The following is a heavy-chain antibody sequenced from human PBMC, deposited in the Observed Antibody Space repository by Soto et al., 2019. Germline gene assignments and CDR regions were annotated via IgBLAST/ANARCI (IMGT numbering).Heavy chain of an antibody. CDR1: GYTLTELS. Sequence: ASVKVSCKVSGYTLTELSMHWVRQAPGKGLEWMGGFDPEDGETIYAQKFQGRVTMTEDTSTDTAYMELSSLRSDDTAVYYCARIQLEREPEFRYYFDYWGQGTLVTVSS. CDR3: ARIQLEREPEFRYYFDY. V-gene: IGHV1-24*01. D-gene: IGHD1-1*01. J-gene: IGHJ4*02. CDR2: FDPEDGET.